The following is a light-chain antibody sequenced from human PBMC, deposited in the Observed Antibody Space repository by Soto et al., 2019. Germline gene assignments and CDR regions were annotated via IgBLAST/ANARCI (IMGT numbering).Light chain of an antibody. Sequence: DIQMTQSPSILSASVGDRVTITCRASQSISSWLAWYQQKPGKAPKLLIYDASSLESGVPSRFSGSGSGTEFTLTISSLQPDDFATYYCQQYKSYSRTFGQGTKVDIK. J-gene: IGKJ1*01. CDR2: DAS. V-gene: IGKV1-5*01. CDR3: QQYKSYSRT. CDR1: QSISSW.